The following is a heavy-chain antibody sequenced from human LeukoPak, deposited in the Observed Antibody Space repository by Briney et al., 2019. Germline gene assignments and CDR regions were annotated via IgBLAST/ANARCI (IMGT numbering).Heavy chain of an antibody. V-gene: IGHV3-74*01. CDR3: ARGGMYGSLDY. D-gene: IGHD3-10*01. J-gene: IGHJ4*02. CDR1: GFTLTSYW. Sequence: GGSLRLSCAASGFTLTSYWMHWVRQVPGKGLVWVSRINMAGTTTTYADSVKGRFTISRDNAKNTLYLQMNSLRDEDTAVYYCARGGMYGSLDYWGQGTLVTVSS. CDR2: INMAGTTT.